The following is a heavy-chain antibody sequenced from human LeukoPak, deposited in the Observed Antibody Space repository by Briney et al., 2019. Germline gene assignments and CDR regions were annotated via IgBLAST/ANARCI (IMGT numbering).Heavy chain of an antibody. CDR2: IYYSGST. J-gene: IGHJ3*02. V-gene: IGHV4-39*01. Sequence: SGTLSLTCTVSGGSISSSSYYWGWVRQPPGKGLEWIGSIYYSGSTYYNPSLKSRVTISVDTSKNQFSLKLSSVTAADTAVYYCARPGIAAAGTRSDAFDIWGQGTMVTVSS. CDR1: GGSISSSSYY. CDR3: ARPGIAAAGTRSDAFDI. D-gene: IGHD6-13*01.